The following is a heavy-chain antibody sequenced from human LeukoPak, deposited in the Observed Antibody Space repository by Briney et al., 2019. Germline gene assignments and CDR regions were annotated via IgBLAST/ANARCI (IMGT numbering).Heavy chain of an antibody. V-gene: IGHV3-23*01. D-gene: IGHD6-19*01. CDR3: AKGVTSGWRTFDY. CDR2: ISGSGGST. Sequence: GGSLRLSCAASGFTFSSYAMSWVRQAPGKGLEWVSAISGSGGSTYYPDSVKGRFTISRDNSKSTLYLQMNSLRAEDTAVYYCAKGVTSGWRTFDYWGQGTLVTVSS. CDR1: GFTFSSYA. J-gene: IGHJ4*02.